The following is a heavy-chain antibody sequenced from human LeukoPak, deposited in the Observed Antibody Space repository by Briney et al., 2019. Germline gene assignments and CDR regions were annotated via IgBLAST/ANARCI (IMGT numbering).Heavy chain of an antibody. CDR3: ARVVGTSGLYSGSYYRAFYI. Sequence: SETLSLTCTVSGYSISSGYYWGWIRQPPGKGLEWIGSIYHSGSTYYNPSLKSRVTISVDTSKNQFSLKLSSVTAADTAVYYCARVVGTSGLYSGSYYRAFYIWGQGTMVTVSS. CDR1: GYSISSGYY. D-gene: IGHD1-26*01. J-gene: IGHJ3*02. V-gene: IGHV4-38-2*02. CDR2: IYHSGST.